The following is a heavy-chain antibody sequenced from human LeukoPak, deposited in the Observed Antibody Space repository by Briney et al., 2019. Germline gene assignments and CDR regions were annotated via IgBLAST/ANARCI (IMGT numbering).Heavy chain of an antibody. CDR2: MNPNSGNT. V-gene: IGHV1-8*01. CDR1: GYTFTSYD. CDR3: ARGGYSSGVGYYYYYYYGMDV. Sequence: ASVKVSCKASGYTFTSYDISWVRQATGQGLEWIGWMNPNSGNTGYAQKFQGRVTMTRNTSISTAYMELSSLRSEDTAVYYCARGGYSSGVGYYYYYYYGMDVWGQGTTVTVSS. J-gene: IGHJ6*02. D-gene: IGHD6-19*01.